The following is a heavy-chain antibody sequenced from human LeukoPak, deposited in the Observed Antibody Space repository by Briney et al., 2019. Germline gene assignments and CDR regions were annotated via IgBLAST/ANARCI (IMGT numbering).Heavy chain of an antibody. CDR1: GYTFTGYY. Sequence: GASVKVSCKASGYTFTGYYMHWGRQGPGQGLEWLGWINPNSGGTNYAQKFQGRVTMTRDTSISTAYMELSRLRSDDTAVYYCARNDYGDYGIDYWGQGTLVTVSS. V-gene: IGHV1-2*02. D-gene: IGHD4-17*01. J-gene: IGHJ4*02. CDR2: INPNSGGT. CDR3: ARNDYGDYGIDY.